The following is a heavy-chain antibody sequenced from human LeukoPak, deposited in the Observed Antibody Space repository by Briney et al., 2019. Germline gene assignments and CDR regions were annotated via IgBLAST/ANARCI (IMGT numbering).Heavy chain of an antibody. Sequence: ASVKVSCKASGYTFTSYDINWVRQAPGQGLEWMGRIIPVFVTANYAQKFQGRVTITTDESTSTVYMELSSLRSEDTAVYYCARRQNRNYDGDAFDIWGQGTMVTVSS. CDR3: ARRQNRNYDGDAFDI. CDR2: IIPVFVTA. J-gene: IGHJ3*02. D-gene: IGHD1-7*01. CDR1: GYTFTSYD. V-gene: IGHV1-69*05.